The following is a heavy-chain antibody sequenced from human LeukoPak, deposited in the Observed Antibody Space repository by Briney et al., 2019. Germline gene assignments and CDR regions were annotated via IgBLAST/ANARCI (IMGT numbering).Heavy chain of an antibody. V-gene: IGHV3-74*01. J-gene: IGHJ5*02. Sequence: GGSLRLSCVVSGFRLRSYWMHWVRQGPGKGLVWVAGINSDGSRTIYADSVKGRITISRDNAKNTLYLQMSSLRVDDTAVYYCAREIGYGSGSGGFDPWGQGTLVTVSA. CDR2: INSDGSRT. CDR1: GFRLRSYW. D-gene: IGHD3-10*01. CDR3: AREIGYGSGSGGFDP.